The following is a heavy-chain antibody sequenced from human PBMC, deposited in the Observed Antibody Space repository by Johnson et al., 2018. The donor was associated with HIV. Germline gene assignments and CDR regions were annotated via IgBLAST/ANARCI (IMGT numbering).Heavy chain of an antibody. J-gene: IGHJ3*02. D-gene: IGHD7-27*01. CDR2: ISYDGSYK. Sequence: QVQLVESGGGVVQPGRSLRLSCAASGFTFSSYAMHWVRQAPGKGLEWVGVISYDGSYKYYADSVKGRFTISRDNSKSTLYLQMNSLRAEDTAVYYCARDLTNWGVGDAFDIWGQGTMVTVSS. V-gene: IGHV3-30*04. CDR3: ARDLTNWGVGDAFDI. CDR1: GFTFSSYA.